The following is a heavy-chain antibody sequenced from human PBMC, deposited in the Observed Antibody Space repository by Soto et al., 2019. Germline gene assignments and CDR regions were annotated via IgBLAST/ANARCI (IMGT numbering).Heavy chain of an antibody. D-gene: IGHD2-15*01. CDR1: GGSISSSIYY. CDR3: ARVGAVVAAFISWFDP. CDR2: IYYNGDT. Sequence: SETLSLTCTVSGGSISSSIYYWDWIRQPPGKGLEWIGTIYYNGDTYYNPSLKSRVTISVDTSKNQFSLRLSSVTAADTAVYYCARVGAVVAAFISWFDPWGQGTLVTVSS. J-gene: IGHJ5*02. V-gene: IGHV4-39*01.